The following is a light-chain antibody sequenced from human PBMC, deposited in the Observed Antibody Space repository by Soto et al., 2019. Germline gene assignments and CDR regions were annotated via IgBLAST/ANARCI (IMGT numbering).Light chain of an antibody. J-gene: IGLJ1*01. CDR3: FSHRRGDSHV. CDR1: SRDVGGYNY. V-gene: IGLV2-14*01. Sequence: LTXPASVSGSPGQSITISCTGTSRDVGGYNYVSWYQQYPGKAPKLMIYGVTNRPSGVSNRFSGSKTGNTASLTISGLQAEDEAYYYCFSHRRGDSHVFGTGTKVTVL. CDR2: GVT.